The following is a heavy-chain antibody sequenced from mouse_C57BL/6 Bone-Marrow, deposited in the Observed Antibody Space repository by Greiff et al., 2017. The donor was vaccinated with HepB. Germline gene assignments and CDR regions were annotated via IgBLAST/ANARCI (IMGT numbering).Heavy chain of an antibody. CDR2: IHPSDSDT. Sequence: QVQLQQSGAELVKPGASVKVSCKASGYTFTSYWMHWVKQRPGQGLEWIGRIHPSDSDTNYNQKFKGKATLTVDKASSTAYMQISSLTSEDSAVYYCAIGTTVVALYAMDYWGQGTSVTVSS. CDR1: GYTFTSYW. V-gene: IGHV1-74*01. CDR3: AIGTTVVALYAMDY. D-gene: IGHD1-1*01. J-gene: IGHJ4*01.